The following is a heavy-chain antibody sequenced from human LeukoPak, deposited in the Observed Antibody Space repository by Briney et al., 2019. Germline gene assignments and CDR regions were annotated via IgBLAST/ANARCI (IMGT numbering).Heavy chain of an antibody. J-gene: IGHJ4*02. CDR1: GYTFTSYS. D-gene: IGHD5-18*01. V-gene: IGHV1-46*01. CDR2: IVPSGGST. CDR3: ARGFQIQLWRVPDY. Sequence: ASVQVSCKASGYTFTSYSMHWVRQAPGQGLEWMGIIVPSGGSTTYAQKFQGRVTMTRDTSTSTVYMELSSLRSEDTAVFYCARGFQIQLWRVPDYWGQGTLVTVSS.